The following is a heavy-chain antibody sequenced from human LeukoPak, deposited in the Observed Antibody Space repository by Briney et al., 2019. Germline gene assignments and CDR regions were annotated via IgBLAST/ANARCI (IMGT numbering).Heavy chain of an antibody. D-gene: IGHD3-10*01. J-gene: IGHJ4*02. CDR3: ASSLYYGSGSYYPFDY. V-gene: IGHV4-39*01. CDR1: GVSISSSNSY. Sequence: PSETLSLTCTVSGVSISSSNSYWGWIRQPPGKGLEWIGSIYYSGNTYYNASLKSQVSISIDTSKNQFSLKLSSVTAADTAVYYCASSLYYGSGSYYPFDYWGQGTLVTVSS. CDR2: IYYSGNT.